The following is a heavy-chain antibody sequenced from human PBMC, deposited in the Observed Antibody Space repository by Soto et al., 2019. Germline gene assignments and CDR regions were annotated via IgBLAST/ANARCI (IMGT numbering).Heavy chain of an antibody. Sequence: SETLSLTCAVYGGSFSGYYWSWIRQPPGKGLEWIGEVNHSGSTNYNPSLKSRVTISVDTSKNQFSLKLSSVTAADTAVYYCARERGLLREWLVLDYFDYWGQGTLVTSPQ. CDR1: GGSFSGYY. CDR2: VNHSGST. V-gene: IGHV4-34*01. D-gene: IGHD6-19*01. J-gene: IGHJ4*02. CDR3: ARERGLLREWLVLDYFDY.